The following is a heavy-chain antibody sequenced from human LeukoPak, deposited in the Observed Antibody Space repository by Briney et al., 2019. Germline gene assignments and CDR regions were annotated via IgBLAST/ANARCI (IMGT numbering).Heavy chain of an antibody. V-gene: IGHV1-2*02. J-gene: IGHJ4*02. D-gene: IGHD6-19*01. Sequence: GASVKVSCKASVYTFTGYYMHWVRQAPGQGLEWMGWINPNSGGTNYAQKFQGRVTMTSDTSISTAYMELSILRSDDTAVYYCARDTSSGWLLNYFDYWGQGTLVTVSS. CDR3: ARDTSSGWLLNYFDY. CDR2: INPNSGGT. CDR1: VYTFTGYY.